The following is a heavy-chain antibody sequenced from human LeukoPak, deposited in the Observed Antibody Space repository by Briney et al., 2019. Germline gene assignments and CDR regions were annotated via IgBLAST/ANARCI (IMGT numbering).Heavy chain of an antibody. CDR2: ISSSSSYI. D-gene: IGHD3-10*01. CDR1: GFTFSSYS. Sequence: PGGSLRLSCAASGFTFSSYSMNWVRQAPGKGLEWVSSISSSSSYIYYADSVKGRFTISRDNAKNSLYLQMNSLRAEDTAVYYCATGDYGSGRGIDYWGQGTLVTVSS. V-gene: IGHV3-21*01. J-gene: IGHJ4*02. CDR3: ATGDYGSGRGIDY.